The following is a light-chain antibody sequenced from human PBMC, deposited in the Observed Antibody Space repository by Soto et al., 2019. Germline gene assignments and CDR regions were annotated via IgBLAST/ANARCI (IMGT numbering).Light chain of an antibody. CDR2: GAS. V-gene: IGKV3-20*01. Sequence: EIMLTQSPGTLSLSPGERATLSCRASQSVSSSYLAWYQRKPGQAPRLLIYGASNRATGIPDRFSGSGSGTDFTLTISRLEPEDFSVYYCQQYGSSPPMYTLGQGTKLEIK. CDR3: QQYGSSPPMYT. CDR1: QSVSSSY. J-gene: IGKJ2*01.